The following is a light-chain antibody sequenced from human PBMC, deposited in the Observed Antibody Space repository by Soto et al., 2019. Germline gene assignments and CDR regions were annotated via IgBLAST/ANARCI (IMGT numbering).Light chain of an antibody. V-gene: IGKV3-15*01. CDR1: QSVSSN. CDR3: QHYNSYSEA. CDR2: AAS. J-gene: IGKJ1*01. Sequence: EIVMTQSPATLSVSPGERATLSCRASQSVSSNLAWYQQKPGQAPRVLIYAASTRATGIPDRFSGSGSGTEFTLTISSLQPDDFATYYCQHYNSYSEAFGQGTKVDTK.